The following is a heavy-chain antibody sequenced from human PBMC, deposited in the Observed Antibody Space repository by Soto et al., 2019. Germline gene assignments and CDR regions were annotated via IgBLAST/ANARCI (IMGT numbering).Heavy chain of an antibody. CDR2: IYYSGST. V-gene: IGHV4-59*01. J-gene: IGHJ5*02. D-gene: IGHD2-21*02. CDR1: GGSISSYY. CDR3: ARAHFVVVTAGGWFDP. Sequence: SETLSLTCTVSGGSISSYYWSWIRQPPGKGLEWIGYIYYSGSTNYNPSLKSRVTISVDTSKNQFSLKLSSVTAADTAVYYCARAHFVVVTAGGWFDPWGQGTLVTVSS.